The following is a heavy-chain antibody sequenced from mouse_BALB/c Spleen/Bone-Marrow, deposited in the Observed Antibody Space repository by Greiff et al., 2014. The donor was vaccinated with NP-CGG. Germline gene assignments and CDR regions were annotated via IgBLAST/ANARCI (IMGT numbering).Heavy chain of an antibody. CDR3: ARKYGDY. J-gene: IGHJ2*01. Sequence: QVQLQQSGAELVRPGSSVKISCKASGYPFSSYWMNWVKQRPGQGLEWIGQIYPGDGETNYNGKFKGNATLTADKSSSTAYMQLISLTSEDSEVYFCARKYGDYWGQGTTLTVSS. V-gene: IGHV1-80*01. CDR2: IYPGDGET. CDR1: GYPFSSYW. D-gene: IGHD2-10*02.